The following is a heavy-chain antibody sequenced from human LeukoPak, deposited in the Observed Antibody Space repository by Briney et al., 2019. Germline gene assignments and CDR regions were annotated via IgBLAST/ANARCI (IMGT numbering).Heavy chain of an antibody. CDR1: GGSISSSSYY. Sequence: PSETLSLTCTVSGGSISSSSYYWGWIRQPPGKGLEWIGSIYYSGSTYYNPSLKSRVTISVDTSKNQFSLKLSSVTAADTAVYYCARHVIDRWHPPGYFDYWGQGTLVTVSS. J-gene: IGHJ4*02. CDR3: ARHVIDRWHPPGYFDY. CDR2: IYYSGST. D-gene: IGHD2-21*01. V-gene: IGHV4-39*01.